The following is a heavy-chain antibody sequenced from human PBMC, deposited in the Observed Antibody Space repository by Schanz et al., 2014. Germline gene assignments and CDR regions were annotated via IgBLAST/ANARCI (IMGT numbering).Heavy chain of an antibody. Sequence: EVQLVESGGGLVQPGGSLRLSCAASGFSIRNHDMHWVRQATGAGLEWVSAIGTAGDTFYLDSVKGRFTISRDNAKNSLYLQMNSLRAEDTSVYFCARVRRRIATPSTPSFRNYYYYAMDVWGQGTTVTVSS. D-gene: IGHD6-13*01. CDR3: ARVRRRIATPSTPSFRNYYYYAMDV. CDR1: GFSIRNHD. V-gene: IGHV3-13*04. CDR2: IGTAGDT. J-gene: IGHJ6*02.